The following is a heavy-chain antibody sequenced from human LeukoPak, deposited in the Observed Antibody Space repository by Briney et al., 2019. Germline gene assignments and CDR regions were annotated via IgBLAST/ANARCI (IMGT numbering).Heavy chain of an antibody. CDR1: GYTFTGYY. CDR2: INPNSGGT. J-gene: IGHJ4*02. D-gene: IGHD3-22*01. V-gene: IGHV1-2*02. Sequence: ASVKVSCKASGYTFTGYYMHWVRQAPGQGLEWMGWINPNSGGTNYAQKFQGRVTMTRDTSIRTAYMQLSRLRSDDTAVYYCARDRTYYDSSGSFDYWGQGTLVTVSS. CDR3: ARDRTYYDSSGSFDY.